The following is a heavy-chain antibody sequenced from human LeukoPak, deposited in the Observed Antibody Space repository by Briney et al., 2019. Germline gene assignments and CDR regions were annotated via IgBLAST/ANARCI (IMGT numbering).Heavy chain of an antibody. J-gene: IGHJ4*02. CDR1: GFTLSSYG. D-gene: IGHD3-3*01. CDR2: IRYDGSNK. Sequence: PGGSLRLSCAASGFTLSSYGMHWVRQAPGKGLEWVAFIRYDGSNKYYADSVKGRFTISRDNSKNTLYLQMNSLRAEDTAVYYCANDITIFGVVIVYWGQGTLVTVSS. CDR3: ANDITIFGVVIVY. V-gene: IGHV3-30*02.